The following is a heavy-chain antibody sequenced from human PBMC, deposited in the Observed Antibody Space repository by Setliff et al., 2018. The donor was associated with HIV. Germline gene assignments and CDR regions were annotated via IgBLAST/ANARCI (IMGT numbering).Heavy chain of an antibody. Sequence: SETLSLTCTVTGGSITTNTYSWGWIRQPPGKGLEWIGTIYYTGHTFYDPSLKSQVTTSVDTSKNQFSLNLSPVTAADTAVYYCARDRVHNPSYNFWSGPTNYYYYMDVWGKGTTVTVSS. D-gene: IGHD3-3*01. V-gene: IGHV4-39*02. CDR3: ARDRVHNPSYNFWSGPTNYYYYMDV. CDR2: IYYTGHT. CDR1: GGSITTNTYS. J-gene: IGHJ6*03.